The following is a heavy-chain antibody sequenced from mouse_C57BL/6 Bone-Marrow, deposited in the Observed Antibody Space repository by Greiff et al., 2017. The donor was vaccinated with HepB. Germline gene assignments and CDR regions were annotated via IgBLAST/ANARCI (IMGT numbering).Heavy chain of an antibody. J-gene: IGHJ4*01. Sequence: VQLQESGAELARPGASVKMSCKASGYTFTSYTMHWVKQRPGQGLEWIGYINPSSGYTKYNQKFKDKATLTADKSSSTAYMQLSSLTSEDSAVYYCARGGLRLGHYAMDYWGQGTSVTVSS. CDR3: ARGGLRLGHYAMDY. D-gene: IGHD1-2*01. V-gene: IGHV1-4*01. CDR2: INPSSGYT. CDR1: GYTFTSYT.